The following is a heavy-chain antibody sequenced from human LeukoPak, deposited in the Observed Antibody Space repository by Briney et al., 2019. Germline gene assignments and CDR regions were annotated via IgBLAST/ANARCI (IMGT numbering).Heavy chain of an antibody. V-gene: IGHV4-59*12. J-gene: IGHJ4*02. Sequence: SETLSLTCTVSGGSISDYYWNWMRQPPGKGLEWIGYIYYSGSTNYNPSLKSRVTISVDKSKNQFSLKLSSVTAADTAVYYCASSHSSGYHFGGGQGTLVTVSS. D-gene: IGHD3-22*01. CDR3: ASSHSSGYHFG. CDR1: GGSISDYY. CDR2: IYYSGST.